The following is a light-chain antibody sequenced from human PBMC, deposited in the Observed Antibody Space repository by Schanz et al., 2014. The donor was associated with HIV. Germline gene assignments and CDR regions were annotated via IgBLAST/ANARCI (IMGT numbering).Light chain of an antibody. CDR1: QSVGSD. J-gene: IGKJ3*01. V-gene: IGKV3-15*01. CDR3: QHYGGS. Sequence: ELVMTQSPATLSVSPGERVTLFCRASQSVGSDLAWYQRKPGQAPRLLIYGASTRATGIPARFSGSGSGTDFTLTISRLEPEDFAVYYCQHYGGSFGPGTKVDSK. CDR2: GAS.